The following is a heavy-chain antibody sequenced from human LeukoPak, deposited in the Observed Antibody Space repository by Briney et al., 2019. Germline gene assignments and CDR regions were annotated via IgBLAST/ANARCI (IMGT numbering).Heavy chain of an antibody. J-gene: IGHJ1*01. CDR1: GFTFSSYA. Sequence: GGSLRLSCAASGFTFSSYAMHWVRQAPGKGLEWVAVISYDGSNKYYADSVKGRFTISRDNSKNTLYLQMNSLRAEDTAVYYCARRSYCGGDCFEYFQHWGQGTLVTVSS. D-gene: IGHD2-21*02. CDR2: ISYDGSNK. V-gene: IGHV3-30*04. CDR3: ARRSYCGGDCFEYFQH.